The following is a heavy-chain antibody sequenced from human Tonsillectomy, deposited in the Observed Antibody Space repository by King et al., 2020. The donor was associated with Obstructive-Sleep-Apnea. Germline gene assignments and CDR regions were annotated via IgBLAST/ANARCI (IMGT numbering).Heavy chain of an antibody. Sequence: VQLVESGAEVKKPGASVKVSCKASGYTFTSYDINWVRQATGQGLEWMGWMNPYSANTAYAQKFQGKVTMTWNTSISTAYMELNSLTSEDTAVYYCARGTRSFDYWGQGTLVTVSS. J-gene: IGHJ4*02. CDR3: ARGTRSFDY. V-gene: IGHV1-8*01. CDR1: GYTFTSYD. CDR2: MNPYSANT.